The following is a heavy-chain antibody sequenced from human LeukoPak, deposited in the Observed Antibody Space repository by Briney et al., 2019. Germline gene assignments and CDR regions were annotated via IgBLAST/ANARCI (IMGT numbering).Heavy chain of an antibody. CDR2: ISHDGSNK. V-gene: IGHV3-30*18. J-gene: IGHJ4*02. CDR1: GFTFSSYG. D-gene: IGHD5-18*01. CDR3: AKEGLQLWLPDY. Sequence: PGGSLRLSCAASGFTFSSYGMHWVRQAPGKGLEGVAVISHDGSNKYYADSVKGRFTISRDNSKNTLYLQMNSLRAEDTAVYYCAKEGLQLWLPDYWGQGTLVTVSS.